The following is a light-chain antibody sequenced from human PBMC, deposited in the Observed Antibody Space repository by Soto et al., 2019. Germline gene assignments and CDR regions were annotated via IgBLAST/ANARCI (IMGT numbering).Light chain of an antibody. J-gene: IGLJ1*01. CDR2: ANS. V-gene: IGLV1-40*01. CDR3: QSYDARLSAYV. Sequence: QSVLSQPPSVSGAPGQRVTISCTGSSSNIGAGYDAHWFQQVPGTAPKLLIYANSFRPSGVPDRVSASKSGSSASLAITGLQAEDEADYYCQSYDARLSAYVFGTGTKVTVL. CDR1: SSNIGAGYD.